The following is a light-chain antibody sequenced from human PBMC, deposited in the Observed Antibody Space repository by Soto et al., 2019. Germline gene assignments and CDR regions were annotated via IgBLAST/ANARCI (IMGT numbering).Light chain of an antibody. V-gene: IGKV3-20*01. CDR3: QQYGSSPLT. CDR2: GAS. Sequence: EIVLTQSPGTLSLSPGERATLSCRASQSVTSSYLAWYQQKPGQAPRLLIYGASSRATGISDRFSGSGSGTDVTLSISRLEPEDFAVYYCQQYGSSPLTFGQGTKLEIK. CDR1: QSVTSSY. J-gene: IGKJ2*01.